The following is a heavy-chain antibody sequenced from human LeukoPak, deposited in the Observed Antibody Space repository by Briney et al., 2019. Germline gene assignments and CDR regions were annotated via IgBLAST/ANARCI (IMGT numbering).Heavy chain of an antibody. D-gene: IGHD6-19*01. CDR3: ARLTGIAVALNWFDP. J-gene: IGHJ5*02. Sequence: SETLSLTCTVSGGSISSYYWSWIRQPPGKGLEWIGYIYHSGSTYYNPSLKSRVTISVDRSKNQFSLKLSSVTAADTAVYYCARLTGIAVALNWFDPWGQGTLVTVSS. V-gene: IGHV4-59*12. CDR1: GGSISSYY. CDR2: IYHSGST.